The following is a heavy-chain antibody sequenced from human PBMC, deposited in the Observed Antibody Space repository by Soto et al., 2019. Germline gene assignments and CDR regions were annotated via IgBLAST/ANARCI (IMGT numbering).Heavy chain of an antibody. Sequence: PGASLRLSSSASGFTFSSYAMHWVLQAPGTGLEYVSAISSNGGSIYYADSVKGRFTISRDNSKNTLYLQMSSLRAEDTAVYYCVNRMDCSGGSCYSRDAFDIWGQGTMVTVSS. CDR2: ISSNGGSI. CDR1: GFTFSSYA. V-gene: IGHV3-64D*06. CDR3: VNRMDCSGGSCYSRDAFDI. D-gene: IGHD2-15*01. J-gene: IGHJ3*02.